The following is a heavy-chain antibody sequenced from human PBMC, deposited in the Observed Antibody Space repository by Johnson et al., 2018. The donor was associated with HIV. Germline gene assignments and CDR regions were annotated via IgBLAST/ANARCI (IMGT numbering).Heavy chain of an antibody. CDR2: ISYDGSNK. Sequence: QVQLVESGGGLVQPGGSLRLSCAASGFIFRSYDMHWVRQAPGKGLEWVAVISYDGSNKYYADSVKGRFTISRDNSKNTLYLQLNSLRAEDTAVYYCAKGMGELLRMEAFDIWGQGTMVTVSS. CDR1: GFIFRSYD. CDR3: AKGMGELLRMEAFDI. D-gene: IGHD1-26*01. V-gene: IGHV3-30*18. J-gene: IGHJ3*02.